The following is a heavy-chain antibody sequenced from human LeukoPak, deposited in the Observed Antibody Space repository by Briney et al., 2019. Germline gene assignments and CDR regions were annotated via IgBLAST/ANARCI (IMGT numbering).Heavy chain of an antibody. V-gene: IGHV1-18*04. CDR3: ATGYRHDY. Sequence: GAPVKVSCKTSGYTFTSYGISWVRQAPGQGLEWMAWISANNGDTNYAQKVQGRVVLSTDTSTNTAYMELRYLMFDDTAVYYCATGYRHDYWGQGTLVIVSS. CDR1: GYTFTSYG. CDR2: ISANNGDT. D-gene: IGHD2-2*02. J-gene: IGHJ4*02.